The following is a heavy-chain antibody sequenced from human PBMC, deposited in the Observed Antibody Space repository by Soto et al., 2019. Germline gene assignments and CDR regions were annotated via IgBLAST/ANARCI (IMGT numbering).Heavy chain of an antibody. Sequence: QVQLQESGPGLVKPSQTLSLTCTVSGGSISSGGYYWSWIRQHPGKVLEWIGYIYYSGSTYYNPSLKSRVTISVDTSKNQFSLKLGSVTAADTAVYYCAASCVGCGGFNYYGMDVWGQGTTVNVSS. CDR1: GGSISSGGYY. J-gene: IGHJ6*02. V-gene: IGHV4-31*03. CDR3: AASCVGCGGFNYYGMDV. CDR2: IYYSGST. D-gene: IGHD2-21*01.